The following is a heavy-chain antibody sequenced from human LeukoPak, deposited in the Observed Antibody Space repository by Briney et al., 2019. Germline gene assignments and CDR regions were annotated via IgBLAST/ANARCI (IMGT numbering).Heavy chain of an antibody. V-gene: IGHV3-30-3*01. Sequence: HPGGSLRLSCAASGFTFSSYAMHWVRQAPGKGLEWVAVISYDGSNKYYADSVKGRFTISRDNSKNTLYLQMNSLRAEDTAVYYCARDPVGDGYNRRGFDHWGQGTLVTVSS. CDR2: ISYDGSNK. CDR1: GFTFSSYA. D-gene: IGHD5-24*01. J-gene: IGHJ4*02. CDR3: ARDPVGDGYNRRGFDH.